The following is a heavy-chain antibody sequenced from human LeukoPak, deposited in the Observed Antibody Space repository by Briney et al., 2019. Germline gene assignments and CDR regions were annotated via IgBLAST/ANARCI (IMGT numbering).Heavy chain of an antibody. J-gene: IGHJ4*02. D-gene: IGHD6-13*01. CDR1: GFTFSSYE. CDR2: ISSSGSTI. V-gene: IGHV3-48*03. Sequence: GGSLRLSCPASGFTFSSYEMNWVRQAPGKGLEWVSYISSSGSTIYYADSVKGRFTISRDNAKNSLYLQMNSLRAEDTAVYYCARDGRSPGSSWPYYFDYWGQGTLVTVSS. CDR3: ARDGRSPGSSWPYYFDY.